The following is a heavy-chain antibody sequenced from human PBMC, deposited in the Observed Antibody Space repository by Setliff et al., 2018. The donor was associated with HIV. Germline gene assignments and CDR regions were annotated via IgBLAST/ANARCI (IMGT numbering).Heavy chain of an antibody. CDR3: TRGRYSSGWSDY. D-gene: IGHD6-19*01. CDR1: GFNFNEAW. J-gene: IGHJ4*02. V-gene: IGHV3-15*01. Sequence: PGGSLRLSCATSGFNFNEAWMSWVRQAPGKGLECVGRIKSKTDGGTTDYAAPVKGRFTISRDDSKSIAYLQMNSLKTEDTAVYYCTRGRYSSGWSDYWGQGTLVTVSS. CDR2: IKSKTDGGTT.